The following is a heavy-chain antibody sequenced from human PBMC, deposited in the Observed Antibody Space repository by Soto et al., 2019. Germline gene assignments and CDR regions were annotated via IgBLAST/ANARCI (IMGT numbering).Heavy chain of an antibody. J-gene: IGHJ4*02. CDR3: ARVKDQWHDFDY. CDR2: IIPIFGTA. CDR1: GGTFSSYA. V-gene: IGHV1-69*01. D-gene: IGHD6-19*01. Sequence: QVQLVQSGAEVKKPGSSVKVSCKASGGTFSSYAISWVRQAPGQGLEWMGGIIPIFGTANYAQKFQGRVTIPADESTTTAYMDLSSLRSEDTAVYYCARVKDQWHDFDYWGQGTLVTVSS.